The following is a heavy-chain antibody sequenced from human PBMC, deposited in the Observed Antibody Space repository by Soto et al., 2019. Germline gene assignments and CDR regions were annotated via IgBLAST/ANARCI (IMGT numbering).Heavy chain of an antibody. V-gene: IGHV1-18*01. CDR3: AKNWPTPTNYYGLEV. Sequence: QGHLVQSGAEVKKPGTSVKVSCKASGYTFTRYGISWVRQAPGQGLEWMGWISGYNGDTNYAQNLQGRVTMTIDTSTSTAYMTPRSLPCDDTADYYCAKNWPTPTNYYGLEVWGQGTMVTVSS. CDR1: GYTFTRYG. J-gene: IGHJ6*02. CDR2: ISGYNGDT.